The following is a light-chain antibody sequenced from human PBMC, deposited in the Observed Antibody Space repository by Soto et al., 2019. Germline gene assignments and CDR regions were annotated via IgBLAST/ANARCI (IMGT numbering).Light chain of an antibody. CDR1: QSVSSNY. J-gene: IGKJ1*01. Sequence: EIVLTQSPGTLSLSPGERATLSCRASQSVSSNYLAWYQQKPGQAPRLLIYGASRRATGIPDRFSGSGSETDFTLTISRLEPEDFAVYYCQQYGGSPQRTFGQGTKVEIK. CDR2: GAS. CDR3: QQYGGSPQRT. V-gene: IGKV3-20*01.